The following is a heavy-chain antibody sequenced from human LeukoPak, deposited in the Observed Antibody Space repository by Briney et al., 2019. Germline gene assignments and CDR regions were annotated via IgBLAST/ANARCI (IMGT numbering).Heavy chain of an antibody. CDR2: ISSSSSSI. V-gene: IGHV3-21*01. CDR3: ASGSQGELSLGDY. D-gene: IGHD3-16*02. J-gene: IGHJ4*02. Sequence: GGSLRLSCAASGFTFSSYSMNWVRQAPGKGLEWVSSISSSSSSIYYADSVKGRFTISRDNAKNSLYLQMNSLRAEDTAVYYCASGSQGELSLGDYWGQGTLVTVSS. CDR1: GFTFSSYS.